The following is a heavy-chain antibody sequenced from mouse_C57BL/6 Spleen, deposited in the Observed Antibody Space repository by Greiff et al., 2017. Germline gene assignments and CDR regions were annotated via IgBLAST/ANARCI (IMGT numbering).Heavy chain of an antibody. CDR1: GFTFSSYA. CDR3: AQTAQATFDY. Sequence: LQESGGGLVKPGGSLKLSCAASGFTFSSYAMSWVRQTPEKRLEWVATISDGGSYTYYPDNVKGRFTISRDNAKNNLYLQMSHLKSEDTAMYYCAQTAQATFDYWGQGTTLTVSS. J-gene: IGHJ2*01. CDR2: ISDGGSYT. V-gene: IGHV5-4*01. D-gene: IGHD3-2*02.